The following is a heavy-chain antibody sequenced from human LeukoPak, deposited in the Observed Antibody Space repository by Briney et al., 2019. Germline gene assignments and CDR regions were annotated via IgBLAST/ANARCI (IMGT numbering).Heavy chain of an antibody. D-gene: IGHD2-15*01. Sequence: DPGGSLRPSCADSGFTFSSYAMSWVRQAPGKGLEWVSAISGSGGSTYYADSVKGRFTISRDNSKNTLYLQMNSLRAEDTAVYYCAKGACSGGSCYVDYWGQGTLVTVSS. CDR3: AKGACSGGSCYVDY. CDR2: ISGSGGST. CDR1: GFTFSSYA. J-gene: IGHJ4*02. V-gene: IGHV3-23*01.